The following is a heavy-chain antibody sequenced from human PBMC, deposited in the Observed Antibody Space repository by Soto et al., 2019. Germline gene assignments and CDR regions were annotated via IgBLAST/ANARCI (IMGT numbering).Heavy chain of an antibody. CDR2: TYYRGNWYN. CDR1: RDSVSSNSAA. V-gene: IGHV6-1*01. D-gene: IGHD3-10*01. Sequence: SQTLSLTSAISRDSVSSNSAAWNWIRQPPSRGLEWQGRTYYRGNWYNDYPLSVKSRITINPDTSKNQFSLQLNSVTPADTAVYYCARVLGRGYYCGMDVWGQGTTVTVSS. J-gene: IGHJ6*02. CDR3: ARVLGRGYYCGMDV.